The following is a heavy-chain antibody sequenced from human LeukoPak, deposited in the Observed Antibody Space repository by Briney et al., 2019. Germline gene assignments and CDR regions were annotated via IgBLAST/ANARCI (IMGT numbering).Heavy chain of an antibody. V-gene: IGHV3-49*04. CDR1: GFTFGDYA. CDR2: IRSKAYGWTT. Sequence: PGRSLRLSCTASGFTFGDYAMSWVRQAPGKGLEWVGFIRSKAYGWTTEYAASVKGRFTISRDDSKSIAYQQMNSLKTEDTAVYYCTRVYDYVWGSYRPRREYYFDYWGQGTLVTVSS. J-gene: IGHJ4*02. D-gene: IGHD3-16*02. CDR3: TRVYDYVWGSYRPRREYYFDY.